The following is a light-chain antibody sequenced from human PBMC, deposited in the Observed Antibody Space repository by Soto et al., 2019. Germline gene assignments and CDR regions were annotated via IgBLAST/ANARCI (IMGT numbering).Light chain of an antibody. CDR2: DAS. V-gene: IGKV3-11*01. Sequence: EIVLTQSPATLSLSPGERATLSCRASQSVSTYLAWYQQKPGQAPRLLIYDASSRATGIPARFSGSGSGTEFTLTISSLEPEDFAVYYCQQHSNWPVTFGQGTRVEIK. J-gene: IGKJ1*01. CDR1: QSVSTY. CDR3: QQHSNWPVT.